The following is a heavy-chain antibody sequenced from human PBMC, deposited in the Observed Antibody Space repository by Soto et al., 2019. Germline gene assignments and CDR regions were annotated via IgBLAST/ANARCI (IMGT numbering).Heavy chain of an antibody. CDR2: ISSEGHTK. CDR3: ARAPTSRLDY. CDR1: GFTFSTFA. D-gene: IGHD3-22*01. J-gene: IGHJ4*02. Sequence: GGSLRLSCAASGFTFSTFAMHWVRQAPGKGLEWVAVISSEGHTKYYADSVKGRYTISRDNSRNTLYLEITGLRGDDTAKFFCARAPTSRLDYWGQGTLVTVSS. V-gene: IGHV3-30-3*01.